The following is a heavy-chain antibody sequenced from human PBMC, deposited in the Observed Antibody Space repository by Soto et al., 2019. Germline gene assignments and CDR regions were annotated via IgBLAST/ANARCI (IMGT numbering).Heavy chain of an antibody. CDR3: ASRISGWHFDY. J-gene: IGHJ4*02. CDR2: ISGSGGST. V-gene: IGHV3-23*01. Sequence: EVQLLESGGGLVQPGGSLRLSCAASGFTFSSYAMNWVRQGRGKGLEWVSVISGSGGSTYYADSVKGRFTISRDNSKNTRYLQMNSLRAEDTPVDHCASRISGWHFDYWGQGTLVTVSS. D-gene: IGHD6-19*01. CDR1: GFTFSSYA.